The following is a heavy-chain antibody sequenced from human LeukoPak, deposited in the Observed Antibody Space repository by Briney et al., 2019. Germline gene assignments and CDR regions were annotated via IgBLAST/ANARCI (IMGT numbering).Heavy chain of an antibody. Sequence: GGSLRLSCAASGFTFSSYAMSWVRQAPGKGLEWVSAISGSGGSTYYADSVKGRFTISRDNSKNTLYLQMDSLRAEDTAVYYCAKAVGGYDFWSGYYYYFDYWGQGTLVTVSS. CDR2: ISGSGGST. D-gene: IGHD3-3*01. V-gene: IGHV3-23*01. CDR3: AKAVGGYDFWSGYYYYFDY. J-gene: IGHJ4*02. CDR1: GFTFSSYA.